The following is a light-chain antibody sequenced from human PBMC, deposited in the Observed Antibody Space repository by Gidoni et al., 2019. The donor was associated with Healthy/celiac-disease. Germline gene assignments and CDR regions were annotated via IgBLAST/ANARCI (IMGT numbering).Light chain of an antibody. V-gene: IGKV3-11*01. CDR2: DAS. Sequence: DIVLTQSPATLSLSPGERATLSCRASQTLSSYLAWYQQKPGQAPRLLIYDASNSATGIPARFSGSGSWTDFTLTISRLEPEDFAVYYCQHRSNWPPFFXGXTKVEIK. CDR3: QHRSNWPPF. CDR1: QTLSSY. J-gene: IGKJ4*01.